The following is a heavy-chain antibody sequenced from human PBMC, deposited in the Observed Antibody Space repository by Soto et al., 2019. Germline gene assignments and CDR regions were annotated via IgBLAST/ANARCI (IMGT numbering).Heavy chain of an antibody. CDR1: GYTFTAYH. J-gene: IGHJ4*02. CDR3: AGAVATKTAPIDY. Sequence: QVQLVQSGAEVKKPGASVKLSCKASGYTFTAYHLHWLRQARGPGLEWMGIITPRSGGTRYPQKFQGRVIMTSDTSTSTVYMELSSLGSDDTAVYYCAGAVATKTAPIDYWGQGTLVTVSS. V-gene: IGHV1-46*01. D-gene: IGHD5-12*01. CDR2: ITPRSGGT.